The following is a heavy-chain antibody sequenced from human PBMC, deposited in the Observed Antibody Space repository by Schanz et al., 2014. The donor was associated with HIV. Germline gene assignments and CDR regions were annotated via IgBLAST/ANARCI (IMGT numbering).Heavy chain of an antibody. D-gene: IGHD4-17*01. Sequence: VQLVESGGGLVKPGGSLRLSCAASGFTFMRHTMNWVRQAPGKGLEWVAVISSDGSEEYFADSVKGRFTISRDNSKNTLYLHMNNLRAEDTAVYYCAKSRGDSWPYGMDVWGQGTTVTVSS. V-gene: IGHV3-30*18. CDR3: AKSRGDSWPYGMDV. CDR1: GFTFMRHT. CDR2: ISSDGSEE. J-gene: IGHJ6*02.